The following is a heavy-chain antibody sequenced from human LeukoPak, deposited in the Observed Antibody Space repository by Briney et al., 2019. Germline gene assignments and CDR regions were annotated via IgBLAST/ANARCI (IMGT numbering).Heavy chain of an antibody. V-gene: IGHV3-64*01. J-gene: IGHJ4*02. CDR3: ARDPRLYSSSWYGYFDH. CDR1: GFTFSSYA. Sequence: HPGGSLRLSCAASGFTFSSYAMHWVRQAPGKGLEYVSAISSNGGSTYYANSVKGRFTISRDNSKNTLYLQMNSLRAEDTAVYYCARDPRLYSSSWYGYFDHWGQGTLVTVSS. D-gene: IGHD6-13*01. CDR2: ISSNGGST.